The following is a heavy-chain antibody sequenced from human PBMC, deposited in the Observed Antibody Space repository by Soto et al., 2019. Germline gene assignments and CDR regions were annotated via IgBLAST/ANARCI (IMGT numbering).Heavy chain of an antibody. CDR2: IYYSGST. V-gene: IGHV4-31*03. Sequence: SETLSLTCTVSGGSISSGGYYWSWIRQHPGKGLEWIGYIYYSGSTYYNPSLKSRVTISVDTSKNQFSLKLSSVTAADTAVYYRAADGYPSSGYYCFDYWGQGTLVTVSS. J-gene: IGHJ4*02. D-gene: IGHD3-22*01. CDR3: AADGYPSSGYYCFDY. CDR1: GGSISSGGYY.